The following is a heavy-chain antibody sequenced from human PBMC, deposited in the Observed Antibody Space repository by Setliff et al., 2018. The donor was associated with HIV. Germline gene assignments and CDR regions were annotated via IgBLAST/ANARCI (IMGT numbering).Heavy chain of an antibody. CDR3: AHSYCSSTSCYPHYYYYMDV. J-gene: IGHJ6*03. CDR1: GFSLTTSGVG. CDR2: IYWDDAK. V-gene: IGHV2-5*02. D-gene: IGHD2-2*01. Sequence: TLVKPTQTLTLTCTFSGFSLTTSGVGVGWIRQPPGKALEWLALIYWDDAKRYNPSLESRLTITKDTSKNQVVLTMTNMDPVDTATYYCAHSYCSSTSCYPHYYYYMDVWGKGTTVTVSS.